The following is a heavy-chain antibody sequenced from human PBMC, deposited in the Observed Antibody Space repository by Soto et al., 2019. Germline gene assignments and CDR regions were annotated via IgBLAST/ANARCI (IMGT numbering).Heavy chain of an antibody. J-gene: IGHJ6*02. CDR3: AREDDGGDRDYYGLDV. V-gene: IGHV4-30-4*02. D-gene: IGHD2-21*02. CDR1: GSSISYEYYH. CDR2: IHYSGSI. Sequence: PSDTLSLTCTVSGSSISYEYYHWTWIRQSPGKGLEWIGYIHYSGSIIYNPSFKSRVTISVDTSKNQFSLQLSSVTAADTAVYFCAREDDGGDRDYYGLDVWGQGTTVTVSS.